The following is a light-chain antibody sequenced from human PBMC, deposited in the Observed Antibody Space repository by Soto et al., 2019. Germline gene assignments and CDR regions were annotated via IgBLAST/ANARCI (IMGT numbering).Light chain of an antibody. V-gene: IGKV3-15*01. CDR1: QSLSTG. CDR2: RAS. Sequence: EIVVTQSPATLSVSPGESATLSCRTSQSLSTGLAWYQQRPGQAPRLLIYRASTRATGIPARFSGSGSGTEFTLTISSLQSDDFAVYCCQQYSGWPCTFGQGTKVDIK. J-gene: IGKJ1*01. CDR3: QQYSGWPCT.